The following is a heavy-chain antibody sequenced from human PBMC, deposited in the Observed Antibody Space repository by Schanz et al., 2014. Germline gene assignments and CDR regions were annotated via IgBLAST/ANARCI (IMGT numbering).Heavy chain of an antibody. V-gene: IGHV1-8*01. J-gene: IGHJ4*02. CDR3: ARGYGDSPTDF. CDR1: GYTFTSYD. CDR2: MNPNSGNP. Sequence: QVQLVQSGAEVKKPGSSVKVSCTASGYTFTSYDINWVRQAPGQGLEWLGWMNPNSGNPGFAQKFRGRVTMTRNTAMSTAYIELHILTSEDTAVYYCARGYGDSPTDFWGQGTLVTVSS. D-gene: IGHD4-17*01.